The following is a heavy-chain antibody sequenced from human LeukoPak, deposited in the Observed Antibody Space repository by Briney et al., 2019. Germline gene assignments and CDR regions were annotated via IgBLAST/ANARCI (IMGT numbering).Heavy chain of an antibody. D-gene: IGHD2-21*01. CDR1: GFTFSSYA. CDR3: AKAPVTTCRGAYCYPFDY. J-gene: IGHJ4*02. CDR2: ISDSGNT. V-gene: IGHV3-23*01. Sequence: PGGSLRLSCAASGFTFSSYAMSWVRQAPGNGLEWVSAISDSGNTYHADSVKGRFTISRDSSKNTLFLQMNRLRPEDAAVYYCAKAPVTTCRGAYCYPFDYWGQGTLVTVSS.